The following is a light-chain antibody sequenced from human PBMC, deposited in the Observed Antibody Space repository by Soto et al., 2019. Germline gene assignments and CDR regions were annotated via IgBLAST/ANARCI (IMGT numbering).Light chain of an antibody. CDR2: AAS. Sequence: DIQMTQSPSSVSASVGDRVTITCRASQSISSYLNWYQQKPGKAPKLLIYAASSLQSGVPSRFSGSGSGTDFTLTISRLEPEDFAVYYCQQYGSSLITFGQGTRLEIK. J-gene: IGKJ5*01. V-gene: IGKV1-39*01. CDR3: QQYGSSLIT. CDR1: QSISSY.